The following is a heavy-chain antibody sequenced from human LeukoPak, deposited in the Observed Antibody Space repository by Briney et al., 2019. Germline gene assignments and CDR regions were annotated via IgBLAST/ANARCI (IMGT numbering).Heavy chain of an antibody. J-gene: IGHJ1*01. V-gene: IGHV4-4*02. CDR2: IYHSGST. CDR1: GGSISSSNW. Sequence: SETLSLTCAVSGGSISSSNWWSWVRQPPGKGLEWIGEIYHSGSTNYNPSLKSRVTISVDKSKNQFSLKLSSVTAADTAVYYCARPSGYCSSTTCYVYFQHWGQGTLVTVSS. D-gene: IGHD2-2*01. CDR3: ARPSGYCSSTTCYVYFQH.